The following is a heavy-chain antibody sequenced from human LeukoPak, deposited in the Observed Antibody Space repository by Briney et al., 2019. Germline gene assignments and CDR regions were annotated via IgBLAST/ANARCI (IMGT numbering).Heavy chain of an antibody. J-gene: IGHJ3*02. V-gene: IGHV3-48*01. CDR2: ISSSSSTI. CDR3: ARSGDYVEDAFDI. CDR1: GFTFSSYG. Sequence: TGGSLRLSCAASGFTFSSYGMTWVRQAPGKGLEWVSYISSSSSTIYYADSVRGRFTISRDNAKNSLYLQMNSLRAEDTAVYYCARSGDYVEDAFDIWGQGTRVTVSS. D-gene: IGHD2-21*02.